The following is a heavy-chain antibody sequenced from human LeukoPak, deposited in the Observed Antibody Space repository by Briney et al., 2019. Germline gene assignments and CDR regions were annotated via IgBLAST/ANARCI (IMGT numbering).Heavy chain of an antibody. CDR3: ARDYGDFHYYYYGMDV. D-gene: IGHD4-17*01. CDR1: GFTFSSYA. Sequence: GGSLRLSCAASGFTFSSYAMHWVRQAPGKGLEWVAVISYDGSNKYYADSVKGRFTISRDNSKNTLYLQMNSLRAEDAAVYYCARDYGDFHYYYYGMDVWGQGTTVTVSS. J-gene: IGHJ6*02. CDR2: ISYDGSNK. V-gene: IGHV3-30-3*01.